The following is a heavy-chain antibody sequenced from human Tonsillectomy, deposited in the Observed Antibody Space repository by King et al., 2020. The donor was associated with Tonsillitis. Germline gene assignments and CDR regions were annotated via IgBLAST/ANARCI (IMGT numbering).Heavy chain of an antibody. CDR3: ARVRGTWGVYYFDY. CDR2: ISAYNGNT. D-gene: IGHD3-16*01. Sequence: VQLVESGAEVKKPGASVKVSCKASGYTFTSYGISWVRQAPGQGLEWMGWISAYNGNTNYPQKLQGRVTMTTDTSTSTAYMELRSLRSDDSAVYYCARVRGTWGVYYFDYWGQGTLVTVSS. V-gene: IGHV1-18*04. CDR1: GYTFTSYG. J-gene: IGHJ4*02.